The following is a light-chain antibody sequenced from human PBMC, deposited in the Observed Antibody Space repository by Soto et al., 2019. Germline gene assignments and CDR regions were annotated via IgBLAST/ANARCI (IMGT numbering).Light chain of an antibody. J-gene: IGKJ1*01. CDR3: QHYTNWFWT. V-gene: IGKV3-15*01. Sequence: EIVMTQSPATLSVSPGERATLSCRASQSVSTNLAWYQQKPGHAPRLLIYGASTRATGIPARFSGSGSGTEFTLTISSLQSEDFAVYYCQHYTNWFWTFGHGTKV. CDR1: QSVSTN. CDR2: GAS.